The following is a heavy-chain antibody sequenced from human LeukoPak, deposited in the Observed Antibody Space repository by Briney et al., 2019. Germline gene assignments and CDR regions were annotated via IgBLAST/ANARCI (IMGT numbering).Heavy chain of an antibody. V-gene: IGHV4-4*07. CDR3: ARDTITRGLDY. Sequence: SETLSLTCTVSGGSISTYYWGWIRQRPGKGLEWIAYIYPSSFTNYNPSLESRVTMSVDTSKNQFSLKLTSVTAADTAVYFCARDTITRGLDYWGQGTLVTVSS. D-gene: IGHD3-10*01. CDR2: IYPSSFT. J-gene: IGHJ4*02. CDR1: GGSISTYY.